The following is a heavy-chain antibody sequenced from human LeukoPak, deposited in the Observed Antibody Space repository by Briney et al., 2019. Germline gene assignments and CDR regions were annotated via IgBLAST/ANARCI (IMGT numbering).Heavy chain of an antibody. CDR1: GGSISSSNW. CDR3: ARTPYYNWYFDL. V-gene: IGHV4-4*02. CDR2: IFYSGST. Sequence: PSETLSLTCAVSGGSISSSNWWSWVRQPPGKGLEWIGNIFYSGSTYYNPSLKSRVTISVDTSKNQFSLKLSSVTAADTAVYYCARTPYYNWYFDLWGRGTLLTVSS. J-gene: IGHJ2*01. D-gene: IGHD3-22*01.